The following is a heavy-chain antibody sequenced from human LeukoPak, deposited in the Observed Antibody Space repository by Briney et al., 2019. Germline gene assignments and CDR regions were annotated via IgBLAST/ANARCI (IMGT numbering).Heavy chain of an antibody. CDR1: GFTFSNAW. CDR2: TKSKVLGGTT. D-gene: IGHD3-10*01. V-gene: IGHV3-15*01. J-gene: IGHJ4*02. Sequence: GGSLRLSCAASGFTFSNAWLHWVRQAPGKGLEWVGRTKSKVLGGTTDYATPVKGRFTISRDDSKNTHYLQMNGLKTEDTAVYYCATDGGRHDSNGYYYNFAYWGQGTLVTVSS. CDR3: ATDGGRHDSNGYYYNFAY.